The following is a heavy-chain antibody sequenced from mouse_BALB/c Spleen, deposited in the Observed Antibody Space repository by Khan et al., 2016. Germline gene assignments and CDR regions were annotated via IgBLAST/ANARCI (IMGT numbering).Heavy chain of an antibody. V-gene: IGHV4-1*02. J-gene: IGHJ3*01. CDR2: INPDSSTI. Sequence: EVKLLESGGGLVQPGGSLKLSCAASGFDFSRYWMSWVRQAPGKGLEWIGEINPDSSTINYTPSLTDKFIISRDNAKNKLYLQMSRARSEDTALYYCARAGYYGYLAYWGQGTLVTVSA. CDR3: ARAGYYGYLAY. CDR1: GFDFSRYW. D-gene: IGHD1-1*01.